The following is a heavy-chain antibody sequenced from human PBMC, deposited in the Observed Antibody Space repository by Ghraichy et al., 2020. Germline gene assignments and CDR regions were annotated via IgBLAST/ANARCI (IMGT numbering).Heavy chain of an antibody. CDR1: GFTFSSYT. J-gene: IGHJ3*02. D-gene: IGHD3-3*01. Sequence: GESLNISCAASGFTFSSYTLHWVRQAPGKGLEWVAVISYDGSNKYYADSVKGRFTISRDNSKNTLYLEMNSLRTEDTAVYYCARVHYDFWSGYYTSAFDIWGQGTMVTVSS. CDR3: ARVHYDFWSGYYTSAFDI. V-gene: IGHV3-30-3*01. CDR2: ISYDGSNK.